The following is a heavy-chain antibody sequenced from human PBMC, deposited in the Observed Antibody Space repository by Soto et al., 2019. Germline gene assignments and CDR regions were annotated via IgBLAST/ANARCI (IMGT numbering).Heavy chain of an antibody. CDR3: AKDSLSGMYYDFWSGYPRSLDY. D-gene: IGHD3-3*01. V-gene: IGHV3-23*01. Sequence: EVQLLESGGGLVQPGGSLRLSCAASGFTFSSYAMSWVRQAPGKGLEWASAISGSGGSTYYADSVKGRFTISRDNSKNTLYLQMNSLRAEDTAVYYCAKDSLSGMYYDFWSGYPRSLDYWGQGTLVTVSS. J-gene: IGHJ4*02. CDR2: ISGSGGST. CDR1: GFTFSSYA.